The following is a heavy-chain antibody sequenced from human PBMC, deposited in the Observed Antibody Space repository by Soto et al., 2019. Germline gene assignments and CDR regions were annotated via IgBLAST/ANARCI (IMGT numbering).Heavy chain of an antibody. CDR1: GGSFSGYY. Sequence: QVQLQQWGAGPLRPLETLSLTCGVSGGSFSGYYWAWIRQSPGKGLERIGEINDRGSINYNPSLKSRVSISVDTSKNHYSPNLRSVTAADTAVYYCARESHDILTGPPWVWYFDLWGRGTLVTVSS. J-gene: IGHJ2*01. CDR2: INDRGSI. CDR3: ARESHDILTGPPWVWYFDL. D-gene: IGHD3-9*01. V-gene: IGHV4-34*01.